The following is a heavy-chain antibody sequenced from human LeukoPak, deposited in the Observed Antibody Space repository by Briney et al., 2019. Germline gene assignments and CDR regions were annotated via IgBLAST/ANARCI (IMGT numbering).Heavy chain of an antibody. CDR1: GFTFSSYA. V-gene: IGHV3-21*01. CDR2: ISSSGT. CDR3: ARDTTTVTHYYYYGMDV. D-gene: IGHD4-17*01. J-gene: IGHJ6*02. Sequence: PGGSLRLSCAASGFTFSSYAMSWVRQTPGKGLEWVSSISSSGTFYADSVKGRFTISRDNAKNSLYLQMNSLRAEDTAVYYCARDTTTVTHYYYYGMDVWGQGTTVTVSS.